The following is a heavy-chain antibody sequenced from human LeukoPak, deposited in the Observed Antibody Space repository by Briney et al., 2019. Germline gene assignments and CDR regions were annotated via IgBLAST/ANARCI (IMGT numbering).Heavy chain of an antibody. J-gene: IGHJ5*02. CDR3: ARGDWFDP. CDR1: GFTFSSCE. V-gene: IGHV3-48*03. CDR2: ISSSGSTI. Sequence: GVSLRLSCAASGFTFSSCEMNWVRQAPGQGLEWVSYISSSGSTIYYADSVKGRFTISRDNDKNSLYLQMNSLRAEDTAVYYCARGDWFDPWGQGTMVTVSS. D-gene: IGHD1-26*01.